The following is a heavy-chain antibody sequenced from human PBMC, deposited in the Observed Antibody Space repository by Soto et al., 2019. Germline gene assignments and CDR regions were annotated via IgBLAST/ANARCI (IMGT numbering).Heavy chain of an antibody. Sequence: PSETLSLTCTVSGGSISSYYWSWIRQPPGKGLEWIGYIYYSGSTNYNPSLKSRVTISVDTSKNQFSLKLSSLTAADTAVYYCARVLYYYGSGRTNPNTYYYYYYMDVWGKGTTVTVSS. CDR3: ARVLYYYGSGRTNPNTYYYYYYMDV. J-gene: IGHJ6*03. D-gene: IGHD3-10*01. V-gene: IGHV4-59*01. CDR2: IYYSGST. CDR1: GGSISSYY.